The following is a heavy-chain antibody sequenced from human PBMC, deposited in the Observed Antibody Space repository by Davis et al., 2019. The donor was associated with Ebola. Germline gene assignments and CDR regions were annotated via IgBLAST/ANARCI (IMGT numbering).Heavy chain of an antibody. J-gene: IGHJ4*02. CDR2: IRSKANSYAT. CDR3: TTTTVTTDY. CDR1: GFTFSGSA. Sequence: PGGSLRLSCAASGFTFSGSAMHWVRQASGKGLEWVGRIRSKANSYATAYAASVKGRFTISRDDSKSTAYLQMNSLKTEDTAVYYCTTTTVTTDYWGQGTLVTVSS. D-gene: IGHD4-17*01. V-gene: IGHV3-73*01.